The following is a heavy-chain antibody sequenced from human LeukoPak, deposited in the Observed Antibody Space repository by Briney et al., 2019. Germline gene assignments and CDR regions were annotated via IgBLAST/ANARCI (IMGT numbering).Heavy chain of an antibody. CDR2: MNPNSGNT. V-gene: IGHV1-8*01. Sequence: ASVKASCKASGYTFTSYDINWVRQATGQGLEWMGWMNPNSGNTGYAQKFQGRVTMTRNTSISTAYMELSSLRSEDTAVYYCARGRRVGPPYSRERAVDYWGQGTLVTVSS. J-gene: IGHJ4*02. D-gene: IGHD6-13*01. CDR1: GYTFTSYD. CDR3: ARGRRVGPPYSRERAVDY.